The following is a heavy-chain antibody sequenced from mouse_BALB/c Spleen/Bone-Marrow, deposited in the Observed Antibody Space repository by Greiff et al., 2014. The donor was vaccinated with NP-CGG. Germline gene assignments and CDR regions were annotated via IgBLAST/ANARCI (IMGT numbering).Heavy chain of an antibody. J-gene: IGHJ3*01. Sequence: VQLQQSGAELVRPRASVKLSCKASGYTFTSYWINWVKQRPGQGLEWIGNIYPSDSYTNYNQKFKDKATLTVDKSSSTAYMQLSSPTSEDSAVYYCTTGTRFAYWGQGTLVTVSA. V-gene: IGHV1-69*02. CDR1: GYTFTSYW. CDR2: IYPSDSYT. D-gene: IGHD4-1*01. CDR3: TTGTRFAY.